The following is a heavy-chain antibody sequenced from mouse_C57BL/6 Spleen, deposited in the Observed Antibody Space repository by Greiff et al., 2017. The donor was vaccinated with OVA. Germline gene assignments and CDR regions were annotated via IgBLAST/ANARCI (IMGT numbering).Heavy chain of an antibody. CDR1: GYAFTSYW. CDR3: ARPDSAGYYFDY. D-gene: IGHD3-2*02. J-gene: IGHJ2*01. V-gene: IGHV1-80*01. CDR2: IYPGDGDT. Sequence: QVQLQQSGAELVKPGASVTISCKASGYAFTSYWMNWVKQRPGKGLEWIGQIYPGDGDTNYNGKFKGKATLTADKSSSTAYMQLSSLTSEDSAVYFCARPDSAGYYFDYWGQGTTLTVSS.